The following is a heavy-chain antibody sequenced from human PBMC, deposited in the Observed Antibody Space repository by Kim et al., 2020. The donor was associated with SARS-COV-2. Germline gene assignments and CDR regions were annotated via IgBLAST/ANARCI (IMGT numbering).Heavy chain of an antibody. D-gene: IGHD6-13*01. CDR1: GFTFSSYG. CDR3: AKESRYSSSWLGTYDY. V-gene: IGHV3-33*06. Sequence: GGSLTLSCAASGFTFSSYGMHWVRQAPGKGLEWVAVIWYDGSNKYYADSVKGRFTISRDNSKNTLYLQMNSLRAEDTAVYYCAKESRYSSSWLGTYDYWGQGTLVTVSS. J-gene: IGHJ4*02. CDR2: IWYDGSNK.